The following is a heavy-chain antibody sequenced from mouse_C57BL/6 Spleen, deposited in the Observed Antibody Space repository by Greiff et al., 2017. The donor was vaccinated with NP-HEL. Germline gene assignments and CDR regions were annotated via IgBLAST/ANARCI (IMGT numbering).Heavy chain of an antibody. D-gene: IGHD1-1*01. V-gene: IGHV1-64*01. Sequence: VQLQQSGAELVKPGASVKLSCKASGYTFTSYWMHWVKQRPGQGLEWIGMIHPNSGSTNYNEKFKSKATLTVDKSSSTAYMQLSSLTSEDSAVYYCARWILRYAMDYWGQGTSVTVSS. CDR2: IHPNSGST. J-gene: IGHJ4*01. CDR3: ARWILRYAMDY. CDR1: GYTFTSYW.